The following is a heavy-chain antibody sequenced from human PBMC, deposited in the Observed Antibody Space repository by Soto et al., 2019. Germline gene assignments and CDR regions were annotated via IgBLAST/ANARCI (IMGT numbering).Heavy chain of an antibody. V-gene: IGHV1-2*02. J-gene: IGHJ6*01. CDR1: GYVFVDSY. D-gene: IGHD2-8*01. CDR3: AKIFGTSSLGEMYALDV. Sequence: QVHLEQSGAELKKPGASVTVSCKASGYVFVDSYIHWVRQAPGQGLEWLGWINPKTGVTFYEETFRDRVNLTSDRSMSTAYIDLKSLRRDDTAVYYCAKIFGTSSLGEMYALDVWGQGTTVTVSS. CDR2: INPKTGVT.